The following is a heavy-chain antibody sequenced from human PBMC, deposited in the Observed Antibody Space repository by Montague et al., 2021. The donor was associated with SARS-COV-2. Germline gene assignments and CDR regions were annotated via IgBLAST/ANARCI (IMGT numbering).Heavy chain of an antibody. CDR2: IYHSGSA. CDR3: ARVSDSGTYWSVDY. Sequence: SETLSLTCTVSGGSISSTSYYWGWVRQPPGNGLEWIGSIYHSGSAYYNPSLKSRVTISIDTSKNQFSLKLISVTAADTAVYYCARVSDSGTYWSVDYWGQGTLVIVSS. D-gene: IGHD1-26*01. V-gene: IGHV4-39*07. CDR1: GGSISSTSYY. J-gene: IGHJ4*02.